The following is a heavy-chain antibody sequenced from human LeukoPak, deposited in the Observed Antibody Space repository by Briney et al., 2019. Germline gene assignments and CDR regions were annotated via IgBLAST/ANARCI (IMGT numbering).Heavy chain of an antibody. D-gene: IGHD3-10*01. J-gene: IGHJ4*02. Sequence: GGSLILSCAASGFTFSSYGMHWVRQAPGKGLEWVAFIRYDGSNKYYADSVKGRFTISRDNSKNTLYLQMNSLRAEDTAVYYCARERYGSGTAGHWGQGTLVTVSS. CDR1: GFTFSSYG. CDR3: ARERYGSGTAGH. V-gene: IGHV3-30*02. CDR2: IRYDGSNK.